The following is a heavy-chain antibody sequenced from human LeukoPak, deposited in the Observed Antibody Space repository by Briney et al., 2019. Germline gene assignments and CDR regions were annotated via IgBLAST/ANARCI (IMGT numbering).Heavy chain of an antibody. Sequence: GGSLRLSCAASGFTFSSYWMSWVRQAPGKGLEWVANIKQDGSEKYYVDSVKGRFTISRDNSKNTLYLQMNSLRAEDTAVYYCAKESGRGYYGSGSYYYFDYWGQGALVTVSS. CDR3: AKESGRGYYGSGSYYYFDY. CDR1: GFTFSSYW. CDR2: IKQDGSEK. J-gene: IGHJ4*02. V-gene: IGHV3-7*03. D-gene: IGHD3-10*01.